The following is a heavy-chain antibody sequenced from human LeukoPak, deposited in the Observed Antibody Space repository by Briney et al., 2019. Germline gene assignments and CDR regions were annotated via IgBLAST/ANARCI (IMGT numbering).Heavy chain of an antibody. V-gene: IGHV4-39*07. CDR3: ARGLPMVRGFNYYMDV. CDR2: IYYSGST. J-gene: IGHJ6*03. CDR1: GGSISRSRDY. D-gene: IGHD3-10*01. Sequence: SETLSLTCTVSGGSISRSRDYWGWIRQPPGKGLEWIGSIYYSGSTYYNPSLKSRVTISGDTSKNQFSLKLSSVTAADTAVYYCARGLPMVRGFNYYMDVWGKGTTVTISS.